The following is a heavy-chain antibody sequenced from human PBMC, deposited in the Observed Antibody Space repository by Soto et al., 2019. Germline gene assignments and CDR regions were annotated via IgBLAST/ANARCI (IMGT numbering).Heavy chain of an antibody. CDR2: ISSSSSTI. CDR3: AMSYYDYIWGSYRYTADAFDI. J-gene: IGHJ3*02. D-gene: IGHD3-16*02. V-gene: IGHV3-48*01. Sequence: EVQLVESGGGLVQPGGSLRLSCAASGFTFSSYSMNWVRQAPGKGLEWVSYISSSSSTIYYADSVKGRFTISRDNAKNSLYLQMNSLRAEDTAVYYCAMSYYDYIWGSYRYTADAFDIWGQGTMVTVSS. CDR1: GFTFSSYS.